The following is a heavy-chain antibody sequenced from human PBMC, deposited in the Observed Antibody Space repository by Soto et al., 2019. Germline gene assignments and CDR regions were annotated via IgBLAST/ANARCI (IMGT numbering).Heavy chain of an antibody. Sequence: QVHLVQSRAEVKKPGASVKVSCKASRYTFTSYGITWVRQAPGQGHEWMGWISAHNGNTDYAQKLQGRVIVTRDTSTSIAYMELRSLISDDTAVYYCARGRYGDYWGQGALVTVSS. CDR1: RYTFTSYG. D-gene: IGHD1-1*01. CDR2: ISAHNGNT. V-gene: IGHV1-18*01. CDR3: ARGRYGDY. J-gene: IGHJ4*02.